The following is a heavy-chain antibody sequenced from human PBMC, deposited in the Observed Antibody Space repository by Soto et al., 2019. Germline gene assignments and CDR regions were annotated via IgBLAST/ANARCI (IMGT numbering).Heavy chain of an antibody. CDR2: IVVGSGNT. D-gene: IGHD3-16*01. J-gene: IGHJ6*02. Sequence: QMQLVQSGPEVKKPGTSVKVSCKASGFTFTSSAVQWVRQARGQRLEWIGWIVVGSGNTNCAQKFQERVTITRDMSTSTAYMELSSLRSEDTAVYYCAARGGSSGYYGMDVWGQGTTVTVSS. CDR1: GFTFTSSA. V-gene: IGHV1-58*01. CDR3: AARGGSSGYYGMDV.